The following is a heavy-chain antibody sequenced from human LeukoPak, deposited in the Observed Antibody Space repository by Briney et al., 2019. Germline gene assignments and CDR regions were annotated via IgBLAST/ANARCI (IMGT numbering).Heavy chain of an antibody. Sequence: GGSLRLSCVASGFTFSTHAMSWVRQAPGKGPECVAGMTGSGGTTYYADSVKGRFTISRDNSQNTVYLQMKNLRAEDTAVYYCATRSSHTSSWYVYLFWDYWGQGALVTVSS. D-gene: IGHD6-13*01. J-gene: IGHJ4*02. CDR1: GFTFSTHA. CDR2: MTGSGGTT. CDR3: ATRSSHTSSWYVYLFWDY. V-gene: IGHV3-23*01.